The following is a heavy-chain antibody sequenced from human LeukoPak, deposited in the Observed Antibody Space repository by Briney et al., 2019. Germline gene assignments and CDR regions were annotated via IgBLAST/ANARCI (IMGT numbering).Heavy chain of an antibody. V-gene: IGHV6-1*01. CDR3: ARDSVYGILTRTGTSFDY. D-gene: IGHD3-9*01. CDR1: GDSVSSNSAA. Sequence: SQTLSLTCAISGDSVSSNSAAWNWIRQSPSRGLEWLGRTYYRSKWYNDYALSVKSRITINPDTSKNQFSLQLNSVTPEDTAVYYCARDSVYGILTRTGTSFDYWGQGTLVTVSS. J-gene: IGHJ4*02. CDR2: TYYRSKWYN.